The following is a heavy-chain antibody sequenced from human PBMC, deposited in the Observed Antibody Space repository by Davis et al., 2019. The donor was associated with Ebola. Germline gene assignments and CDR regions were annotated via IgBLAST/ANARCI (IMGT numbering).Heavy chain of an antibody. Sequence: ASVKVSCKASGYTFTGYYMHWVRQAPGQGLEWMGRINPNSGGTNYAQKVRGRATMTTDTSTSTAYMELRSLRSDDTAVYYCARDRTSYPFDYWGQGTLVTVSS. J-gene: IGHJ4*02. CDR1: GYTFTGYY. CDR2: INPNSGGT. CDR3: ARDRTSYPFDY. D-gene: IGHD3-16*02. V-gene: IGHV1-2*06.